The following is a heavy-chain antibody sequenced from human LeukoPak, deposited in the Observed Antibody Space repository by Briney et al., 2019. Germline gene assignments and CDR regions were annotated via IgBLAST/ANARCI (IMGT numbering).Heavy chain of an antibody. Sequence: GGSLRLSCAASGFTFSSYAMSWVRQAPGKGLEWVSAISGSGGSTYYADSVKGRFTISRDNSKNTLYLRMNSLRAEDTAVYYCAKDLILWFGELSYFDYWGQGTLVTVSS. J-gene: IGHJ4*02. CDR3: AKDLILWFGELSYFDY. D-gene: IGHD3-10*01. CDR1: GFTFSSYA. V-gene: IGHV3-23*01. CDR2: ISGSGGST.